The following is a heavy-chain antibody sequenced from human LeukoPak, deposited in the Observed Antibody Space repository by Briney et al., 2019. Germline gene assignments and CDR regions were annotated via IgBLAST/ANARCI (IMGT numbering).Heavy chain of an antibody. V-gene: IGHV1-69*13. CDR2: IIPIFGTA. J-gene: IGHJ5*02. Sequence: SVKVSCKASGGTFSSYAISWVRQAPGQGLEWMGGIIPIFGTANYAQKFQGRVTITADESTSTAYMELSSLRSEDTAVYYCARGPFCSSTSCYTDNWFDPWGQGTLVTVSS. CDR3: ARGPFCSSTSCYTDNWFDP. D-gene: IGHD2-2*02. CDR1: GGTFSSYA.